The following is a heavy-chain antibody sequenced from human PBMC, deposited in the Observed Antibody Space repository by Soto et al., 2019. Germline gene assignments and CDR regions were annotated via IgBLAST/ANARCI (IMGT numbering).Heavy chain of an antibody. CDR2: IDSNGGT. D-gene: IGHD3-22*01. CDR1: DDSSSSYK. Sequence: PSETLSLTCTVSDDSSSSYKWSWIRQPPGRRLEWIGYIDSNGGTSYNPSLQSRVTISIDTSTKQFSLKLSSVTAADTAVYYCASKSSARRLNWFDPWGQGTLVTVSS. CDR3: ASKSSARRLNWFDP. J-gene: IGHJ5*02. V-gene: IGHV4-59*12.